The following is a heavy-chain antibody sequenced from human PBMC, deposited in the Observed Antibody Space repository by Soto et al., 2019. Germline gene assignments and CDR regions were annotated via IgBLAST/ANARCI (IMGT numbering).Heavy chain of an antibody. CDR2: IYYPGSA. V-gene: IGHV4-30-4*01. D-gene: IGHD3-16*01. CDR1: SGSISSADYY. Sequence: VQLQESGPGLVKPSQTLSLTCTVSSGSISSADYYWGWIRQPPGMGLEGIGYIYYPGSAYYNPSLTSRVTMSVDTSKNQFSLKVTSVTAAGAAVYYWASWGSADWLAPWGQGTLVTVSS. J-gene: IGHJ5*02. CDR3: ASWGSADWLAP.